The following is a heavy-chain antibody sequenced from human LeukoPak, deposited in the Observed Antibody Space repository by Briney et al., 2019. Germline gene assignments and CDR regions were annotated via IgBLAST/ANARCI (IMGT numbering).Heavy chain of an antibody. V-gene: IGHV3-30-3*01. CDR1: GFTFSSYA. CDR2: ISYDGSNK. CDR3: ARGEGSYWKFYFDY. Sequence: PGRSLRLSCAASGFTFSSYAMHWVRQAPGKGLEWVAVISYDGSNKYYADSVKGRFTISRDNSKNTLYLQMNSLRAEDTAVYYCARGEGSYWKFYFDYWGQGTLVTVSS. J-gene: IGHJ4*02. D-gene: IGHD1-26*01.